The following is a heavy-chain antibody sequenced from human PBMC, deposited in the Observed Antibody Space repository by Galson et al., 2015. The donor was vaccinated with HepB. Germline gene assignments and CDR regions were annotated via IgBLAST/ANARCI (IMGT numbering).Heavy chain of an antibody. V-gene: IGHV3-21*01. J-gene: IGHJ3*02. CDR1: GFTFNDYN. CDR3: ATTKFGRGAYWTFEI. D-gene: IGHD4/OR15-4a*01. Sequence: SLRLSCAASGFTFNDYNMIWVRQAPGKGLEWVSSINCDSTYIYYADSVRGRFTISRDNAKNSLYLQMNSLRVEDTAIYYCATTKFGRGAYWTFEIWGRGTLVTVSS. CDR2: INCDSTYI.